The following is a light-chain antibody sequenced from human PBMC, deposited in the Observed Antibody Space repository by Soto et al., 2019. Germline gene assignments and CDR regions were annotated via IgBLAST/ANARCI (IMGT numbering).Light chain of an antibody. V-gene: IGLV2-23*02. CDR3: CSYAGGSTWV. CDR2: EVT. J-gene: IGLJ3*02. CDR1: SSDVGSYNL. Sequence: QSALTQPASVSGSPGQSITISCTGTSSDVGSYNLVSWYQQHPGKAPKLMIYEVTKRPSGVSSRFSGSKSDNTASLTISGLQAEDEADYYCCSYAGGSTWVFGGGTKLTVL.